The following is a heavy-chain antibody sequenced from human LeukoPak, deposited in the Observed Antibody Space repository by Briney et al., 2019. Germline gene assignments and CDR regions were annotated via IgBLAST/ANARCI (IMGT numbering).Heavy chain of an antibody. Sequence: SETLSLTCTVSGGSISTTGYYWAWIRQPPGKGLEWIASIYYSGSTYYNSSLKSRVTISVDTSRNQFSLKLSSVTAADTALYYCASDKGYRNNYFDYWGQGTLVTVSS. CDR1: GGSISTTGYY. CDR2: IYYSGST. D-gene: IGHD1/OR15-1a*01. CDR3: ASDKGYRNNYFDY. V-gene: IGHV4-39*01. J-gene: IGHJ4*01.